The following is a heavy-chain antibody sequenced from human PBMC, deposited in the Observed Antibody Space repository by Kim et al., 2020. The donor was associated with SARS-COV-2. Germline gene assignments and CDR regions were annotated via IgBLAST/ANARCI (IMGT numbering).Heavy chain of an antibody. Sequence: GGSLRLSCAASGFTFSSYAMHWVRQAPGKGLEWVAVISYDGSNKYYADSVKGRFTISRDNSKNTLYLQMNSLRAEDTAVYYCARVGFPAPTMIVVVISYYGMDVWGQGTTVTVSS. CDR2: ISYDGSNK. CDR3: ARVGFPAPTMIVVVISYYGMDV. D-gene: IGHD3-22*01. V-gene: IGHV3-30-3*01. J-gene: IGHJ6*02. CDR1: GFTFSSYA.